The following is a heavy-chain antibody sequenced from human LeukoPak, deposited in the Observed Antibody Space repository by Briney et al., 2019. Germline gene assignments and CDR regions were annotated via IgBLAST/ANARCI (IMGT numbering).Heavy chain of an antibody. D-gene: IGHD3-10*01. J-gene: IGHJ3*02. CDR2: ISAYNGNT. CDR1: GYTFTSYG. V-gene: IGHV1-18*01. Sequence: ASVKVSCKASGYTFTSYGISWVRQAPGQGLEWMGWISAYNGNTNYARKLQGRVTMTTDTSTSTAYMELRSLRSDDTAVYYCARAMYYYGSGSYYNVPWAFDIWGQGTMVTVSS. CDR3: ARAMYYYGSGSYYNVPWAFDI.